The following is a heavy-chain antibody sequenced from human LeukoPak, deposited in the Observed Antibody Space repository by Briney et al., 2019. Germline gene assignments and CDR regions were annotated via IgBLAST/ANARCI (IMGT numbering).Heavy chain of an antibody. Sequence: SDPLSLTCAVSGGSITSTSYYWGWIRQPPGKGLEWFGSIYYSGSTYYNPSLKSRVTISVDTSKNQFSLKLSSVTAADMAVYYCARDSDGYVTPGYFDYWGQGILVTVSS. CDR1: GGSITSTSYY. CDR2: IYYSGST. V-gene: IGHV4-39*02. J-gene: IGHJ4*02. D-gene: IGHD5-18*01. CDR3: ARDSDGYVTPGYFDY.